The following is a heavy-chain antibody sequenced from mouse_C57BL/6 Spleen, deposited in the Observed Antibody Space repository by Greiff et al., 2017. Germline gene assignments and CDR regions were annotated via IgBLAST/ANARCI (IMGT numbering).Heavy chain of an antibody. D-gene: IGHD2-4*01. Sequence: QVQLQQPGAELVKPGASVKLSCKASGYTFTSYWMHWVKQRPGQGLEWIGMIHPNSGSTNYNEKFKSKATLTVDKSSSTASMQLSSLTSDDSAVYYCAIGNYYYLSYYFDYWGQGTTLTVSS. CDR3: AIGNYYYLSYYFDY. CDR2: IHPNSGST. CDR1: GYTFTSYW. V-gene: IGHV1-64*01. J-gene: IGHJ2*01.